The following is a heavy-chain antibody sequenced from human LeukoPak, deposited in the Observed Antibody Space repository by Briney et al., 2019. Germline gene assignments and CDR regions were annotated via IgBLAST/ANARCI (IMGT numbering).Heavy chain of an antibody. Sequence: SETLSLTCTVSGGSISSDCWSWIRLPPGRGPEWIGYICSSRRTKYKPSLKSRVTISLDVSKNQFSLKLTSVTAADTAVYYCANSYDGKIVPFDNWGQGALVAVSS. CDR3: ANSYDGKIVPFDN. CDR1: GGSISSDC. J-gene: IGHJ4*02. V-gene: IGHV4-4*09. CDR2: ICSSRRT. D-gene: IGHD4-23*01.